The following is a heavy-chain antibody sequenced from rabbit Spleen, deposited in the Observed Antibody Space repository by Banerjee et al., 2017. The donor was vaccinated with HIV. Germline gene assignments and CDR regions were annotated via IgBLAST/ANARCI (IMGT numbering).Heavy chain of an antibody. D-gene: IGHD8-1*01. CDR2: IDTNNGDT. CDR3: ARDTGSSFSSYGMDL. CDR1: GFSVSSNW. J-gene: IGHJ6*01. V-gene: IGHV1S45*01. Sequence: QQQLEESGGGLVKPGGTLTLTCTVSGFSVSSNWICWVRQAPGKGLEWIACIDTNNGDTDYANWPKGRFTISKTSSTTVTLQMTSLTVADTATYFCARDTGSSFSSYGMDLWGPGTLVTVS.